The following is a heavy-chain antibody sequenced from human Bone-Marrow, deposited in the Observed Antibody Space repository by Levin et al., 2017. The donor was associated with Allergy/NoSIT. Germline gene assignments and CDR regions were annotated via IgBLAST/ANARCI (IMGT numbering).Heavy chain of an antibody. CDR1: GFTFSSYA. CDR3: AKWVRGSDGGWFYDF. V-gene: IGHV3-23*01. D-gene: IGHD3-16*01. J-gene: IGHJ2*01. Sequence: GGSLRLSCAASGFTFSSYAMTWVRQAPGKGLEWISGLSGRGETTYYADSVKGRFTISRDNDKNTLFLQMNSLRTEDTALFYCAKWVRGSDGGWFYDFWGRGTLVTVSS. CDR2: LSGRGETT.